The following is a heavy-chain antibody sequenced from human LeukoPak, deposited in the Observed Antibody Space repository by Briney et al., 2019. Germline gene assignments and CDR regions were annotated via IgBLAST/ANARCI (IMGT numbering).Heavy chain of an antibody. D-gene: IGHD3-10*01. V-gene: IGHV1-69*05. CDR3: ARVIGVRSGSALGY. J-gene: IGHJ4*02. CDR2: IIPIFGTA. CDR1: GGTFSSYA. Sequence: GSSVKVSCKASGGTFSSYAISWVRQAPGQGLEWMGGIIPIFGTANYAQKFQGRVTITTDESTSTAYMELSSLRSEDTAVYYCARVIGVRSGSALGYWGQGTLVTVSS.